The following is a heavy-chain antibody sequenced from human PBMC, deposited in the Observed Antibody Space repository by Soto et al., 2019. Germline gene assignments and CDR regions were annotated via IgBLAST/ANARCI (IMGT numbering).Heavy chain of an antibody. V-gene: IGHV5-51*01. CDR3: ARRRRDILAGSPGTLDY. D-gene: IGHD3-9*01. Sequence: GEFLKIFRKGSGFSFTTLCHDLVRQMSGKGLEWMEIIFPGNSDTRYSPSFQGKVTISADKSISTAYLQWSRLKASDTDIYFCARRRRDILAGSPGTLDYWGQGTLVTVSS. CDR1: GFSFTTLC. J-gene: IGHJ4*02. CDR2: IFPGNSDT.